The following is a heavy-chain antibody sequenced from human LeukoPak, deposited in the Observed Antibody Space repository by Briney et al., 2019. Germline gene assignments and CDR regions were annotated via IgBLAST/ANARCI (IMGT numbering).Heavy chain of an antibody. CDR2: IYSGGST. J-gene: IGHJ4*02. Sequence: SGGSLRLSCIASGFTVSNNCMSWVRQAPGKGLEWVSVIYSGGSTSYADSVKGRFTISRDNSKNTLYLQMNSLRAEDTAVYYCARFTHGGDFDYWGQGTLVTVSS. CDR1: GFTVSNNC. CDR3: ARFTHGGDFDY. D-gene: IGHD2-21*01. V-gene: IGHV3-66*01.